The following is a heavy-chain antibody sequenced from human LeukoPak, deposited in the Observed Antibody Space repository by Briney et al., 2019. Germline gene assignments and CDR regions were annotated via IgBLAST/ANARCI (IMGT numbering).Heavy chain of an antibody. CDR1: GGSISSSSYY. Sequence: PSETLSLTCTVSGGSISSSSYYWGWIRQPPGKGLEWIGSIYYSGSTYYNPSLKSRVTISVDTSKNQFSLKLSSVTAADTAVYYCARADIVVVVAAPGWFDPWGQGTLVTVSS. V-gene: IGHV4-39*07. CDR2: IYYSGST. CDR3: ARADIVVVVAAPGWFDP. D-gene: IGHD2-15*01. J-gene: IGHJ5*02.